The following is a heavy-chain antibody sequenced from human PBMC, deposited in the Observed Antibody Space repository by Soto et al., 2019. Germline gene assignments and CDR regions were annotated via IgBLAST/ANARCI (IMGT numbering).Heavy chain of an antibody. Sequence: PGGSLRLSCAASGFTFSSYSMNWVRQAPGKGLEWVSYISSSSSTIYYADSVKGRFTISRDNSKNTLYLQMNSLRAEDTAVYYCAKEPPTRYCSSTSCYPLYTWFDPWGQGTLVTVSS. CDR1: GFTFSSYS. D-gene: IGHD2-2*01. J-gene: IGHJ5*02. CDR2: ISSSSSTI. CDR3: AKEPPTRYCSSTSCYPLYTWFDP. V-gene: IGHV3-48*01.